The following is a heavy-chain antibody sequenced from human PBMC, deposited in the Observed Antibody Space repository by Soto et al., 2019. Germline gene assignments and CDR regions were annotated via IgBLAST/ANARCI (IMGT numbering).Heavy chain of an antibody. CDR2: INPTGGST. J-gene: IGHJ6*02. D-gene: IGHD3-10*01. Sequence: QVQLVQSGAEMKKPGTSVKVSCKASGYTFTNYYIHWVRQAPGQGLEWMGTINPTGGSTSYEQKSYGRVNLNRDRSTSTVYMELSSLRSEVAAVYYCARTQAVWFVELYYYGMDVWGQATTVTVSS. CDR3: ARTQAVWFVELYYYGMDV. V-gene: IGHV1-46*01. CDR1: GYTFTNYY.